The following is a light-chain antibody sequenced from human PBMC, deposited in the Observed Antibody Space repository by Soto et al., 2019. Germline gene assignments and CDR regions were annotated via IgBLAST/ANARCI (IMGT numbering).Light chain of an antibody. CDR2: DVS. J-gene: IGLJ2*01. V-gene: IGLV2-14*01. CDR3: SSDTSSSVV. CDR1: SSDVGGYNY. Sequence: QSALTQPASVSGSPGQSITISCTGTSSDVGGYNYVSWYQQHPGKAPKPMISDVSNRPSGVSNRLSGSTSGHTGSLTISGLQDADQADYYFSSDTSSSVVFGGGTKLTV.